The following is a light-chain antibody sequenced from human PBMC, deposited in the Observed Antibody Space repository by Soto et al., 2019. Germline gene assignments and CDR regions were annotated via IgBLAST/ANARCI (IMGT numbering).Light chain of an antibody. CDR3: QQYETFSGT. Sequence: DIQMTQSPSTLSGSVGDRVTITCRASQTISSWLAWYQQKPGKAPKLLIYKASTLKSGVPSRVSGSGSGTEFTLTISSLQPDDFATYYCQQYETFSGTFGPGTKVDIK. V-gene: IGKV1-5*03. CDR1: QTISSW. CDR2: KAS. J-gene: IGKJ1*01.